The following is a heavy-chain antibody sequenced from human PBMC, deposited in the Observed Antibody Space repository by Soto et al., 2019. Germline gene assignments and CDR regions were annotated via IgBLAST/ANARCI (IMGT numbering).Heavy chain of an antibody. V-gene: IGHV3-23*01. J-gene: IGHJ4*02. CDR2: ISGSGSST. CDR1: GFTFSTYA. Sequence: GGSLRLSCAASGFTFSTYALSWVRQAPGKGLEWVSSISGSGSSTYYADSVKGRFTISRDSSKNTLFLQMNSLRAEDTAVYYCARDVRASNSWADYWGQGTLVTVSS. CDR3: ARDVRASNSWADY. D-gene: IGHD6-13*01.